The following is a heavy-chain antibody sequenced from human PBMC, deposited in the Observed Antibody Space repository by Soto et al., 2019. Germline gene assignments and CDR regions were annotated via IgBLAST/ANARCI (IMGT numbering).Heavy chain of an antibody. V-gene: IGHV1-2*04. D-gene: IGHD2-15*01. CDR1: GYTFTGYY. J-gene: IGHJ4*02. Sequence: ASVKVSCKASGYTFTGYYMHWVRQAPGQGLEWMGWINPNSGGTNYAQKFQGWVTMTRDTSISTAYMELSRLRSDDTAVYYCARDSCSGGSCYRYFDYWGQGTLVTVSS. CDR3: ARDSCSGGSCYRYFDY. CDR2: INPNSGGT.